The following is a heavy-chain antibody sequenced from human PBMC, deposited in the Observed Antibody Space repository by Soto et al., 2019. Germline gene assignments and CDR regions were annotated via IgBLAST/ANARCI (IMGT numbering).Heavy chain of an antibody. V-gene: IGHV1-18*01. J-gene: IGHJ5*02. CDR2: ISAYNGNT. CDR1: GYTFTSSG. Sequence: ASVKVSCKASGYTFTSSGISWVRQAPGQGLEWMGWISAYNGNTNYAQKLQGRVTMTTDTSTSTAYMELRSLRSDDTAVYYCARDGSRRLRFRFDPWGQGTLVTVSS. D-gene: IGHD3-3*01. CDR3: ARDGSRRLRFRFDP.